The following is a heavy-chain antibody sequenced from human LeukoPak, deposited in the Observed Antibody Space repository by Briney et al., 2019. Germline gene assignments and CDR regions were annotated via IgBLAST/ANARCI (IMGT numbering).Heavy chain of an antibody. Sequence: KSSETLSLTCTVSGGSISSYYWSWIRQPPGKGLEWIGYIYYSGSTNYNPSLKSRVTISVDTSKNQFSLKLSSVTAADTAVYYCARDGQFFAFDIWGQGTMVTVSS. J-gene: IGHJ3*02. CDR3: ARDGQFFAFDI. V-gene: IGHV4-59*01. CDR2: IYYSGST. D-gene: IGHD3-3*01. CDR1: GGSISSYY.